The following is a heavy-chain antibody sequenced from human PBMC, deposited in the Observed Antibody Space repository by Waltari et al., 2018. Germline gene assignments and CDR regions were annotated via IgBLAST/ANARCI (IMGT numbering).Heavy chain of an antibody. V-gene: IGHV4-39*07. Sequence: QLQLQESGPGLVKPSETLSLTCTVSSGSISSSSYYWGRNRQPPGKGLEWIGGVYYSGSTYYNPSLKSRVTISVDTSKNQFSLKLSSVTAADTAVYYCATYSSSSVDAFDIWGQGTMVTVSS. CDR2: VYYSGST. CDR3: ATYSSSSVDAFDI. CDR1: SGSISSSSYY. J-gene: IGHJ3*02. D-gene: IGHD6-6*01.